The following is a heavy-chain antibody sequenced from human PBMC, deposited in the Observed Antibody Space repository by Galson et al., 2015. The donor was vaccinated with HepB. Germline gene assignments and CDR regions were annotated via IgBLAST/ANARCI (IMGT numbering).Heavy chain of an antibody. Sequence: SLRLSCAASGFTFDNYAMHWVRQAPGKGLEWVSGISWNSGSIGYADSVKGRFTISRDNAKNSLYLQMNSLRAEDTALYYCAKARAYYGSGSYLGQDFDYWGQGTLVTVSS. D-gene: IGHD3-10*01. J-gene: IGHJ4*02. CDR1: GFTFDNYA. V-gene: IGHV3-9*01. CDR3: AKARAYYGSGSYLGQDFDY. CDR2: ISWNSGSI.